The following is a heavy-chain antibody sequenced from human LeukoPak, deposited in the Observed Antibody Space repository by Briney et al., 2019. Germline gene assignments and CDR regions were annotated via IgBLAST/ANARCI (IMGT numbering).Heavy chain of an antibody. CDR1: GDSISSGDSY. V-gene: IGHV4-61*08. D-gene: IGHD3-22*01. CDR2: IYYSGST. Sequence: SETLSLTCTVSGDSISSGDSYWSWIRQPPGKGLEWIGYIYYSGSTNYNPSLKSRVTISVDTSKNQFSLNLSSVTAADTAVYYCARAPVGYDISGYRPFSMTNYYYYGMDVWGQGTTVTVSS. CDR3: ARAPVGYDISGYRPFSMTNYYYYGMDV. J-gene: IGHJ6*02.